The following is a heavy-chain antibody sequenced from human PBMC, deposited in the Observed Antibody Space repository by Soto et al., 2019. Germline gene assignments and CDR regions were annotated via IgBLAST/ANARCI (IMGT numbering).Heavy chain of an antibody. Sequence: GESLKISCAVSGFTFSAYWMHWVRQVPGKGLTWVSRISDDGSTATYADSVKGRFIISRDNAKNSLYLEMNTLRADDSGLYYCARGPRVSSTGTGAHWGRGTLVTVSS. CDR3: ARGPRVSSTGTGAH. V-gene: IGHV3-74*01. D-gene: IGHD1-1*01. J-gene: IGHJ4*02. CDR1: GFTFSAYW. CDR2: ISDDGSTA.